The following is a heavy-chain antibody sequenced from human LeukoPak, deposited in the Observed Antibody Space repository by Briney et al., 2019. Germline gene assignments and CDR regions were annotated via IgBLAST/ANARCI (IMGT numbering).Heavy chain of an antibody. CDR3: ARDLLGYNYYYMDV. V-gene: IGHV3-74*01. J-gene: IGHJ6*03. CDR2: INSDGSST. CDR1: GFTFSSYW. D-gene: IGHD3-16*02. Sequence: GGSLRLSCAASGFTFSSYWMHWVRQAPGKGLVWVSRINSDGSSTSYADSVKGRFTISRDNSKNTLYLQMNSLRAEDTAVYCCARDLLGYNYYYMDVWGKGTTVTVSS.